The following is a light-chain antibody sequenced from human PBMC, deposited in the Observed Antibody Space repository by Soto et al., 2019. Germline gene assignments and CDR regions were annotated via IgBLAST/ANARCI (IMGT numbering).Light chain of an antibody. J-gene: IGLJ3*02. V-gene: IGLV1-47*01. CDR1: SSNIGNNY. Sequence: QSVLTKPPSVSGTPGQRVTISCSGSSSNIGNNYVYWYQMVPGTAPKLLIYRNNQRPSGVPDRFSGSRSGTSASLAISGLRSEDEADYYCAAWDDSLSGRGVFGGGTKLTVL. CDR3: AAWDDSLSGRGV. CDR2: RNN.